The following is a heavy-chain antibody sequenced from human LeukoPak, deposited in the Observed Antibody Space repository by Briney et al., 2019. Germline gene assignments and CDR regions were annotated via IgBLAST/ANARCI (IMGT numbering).Heavy chain of an antibody. CDR1: GPSISNYY. CDR2: IYYSGST. V-gene: IGHV4-59*01. J-gene: IGHJ4*02. CDR3: AIYHSGGYTSYFDY. D-gene: IGHD3-22*01. Sequence: SETLSLICTVSGPSISNYYWSWIRQPPGTGLEWIGYIYYSGSTNYNPSLKSRVAISVDTSKNQFALKLSSVTAADTAVYYCAIYHSGGYTSYFDYWGQGSLVTVSS.